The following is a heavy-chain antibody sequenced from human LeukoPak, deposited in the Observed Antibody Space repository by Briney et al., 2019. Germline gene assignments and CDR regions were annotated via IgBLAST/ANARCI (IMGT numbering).Heavy chain of an antibody. J-gene: IGHJ4*02. CDR3: ARVSGVVVVAATDY. V-gene: IGHV1-18*01. D-gene: IGHD2-15*01. CDR1: GYTFTSYG. Sequence: GASVKVSCKVSGYTFTSYGISWVRQAPGQGLEWMGWISAYNGNTNYAQKLQGRVTMTTDTSTSTAYMELRSLRSDDTAVYYCARVSGVVVVAATDYWGQGTLVTVSS. CDR2: ISAYNGNT.